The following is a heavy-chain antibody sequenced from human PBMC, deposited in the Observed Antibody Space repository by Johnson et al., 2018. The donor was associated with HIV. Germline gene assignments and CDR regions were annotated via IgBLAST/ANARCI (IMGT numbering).Heavy chain of an antibody. CDR1: GFTFDDYD. J-gene: IGHJ3*02. V-gene: IGHV3-20*04. CDR3: TTGRRGYSYYDDAFDI. CDR2: INWNGGST. D-gene: IGHD5-18*01. Sequence: VQLVESGGSVVRPGGSLRLSCAASGFTFDDYDMSWVRQAPGKGLEWVSGINWNGGSTGYADSVKGRFTISRDNTKNSLYLQMITLRAEDTAVYYCTTGRRGYSYYDDAFDIWGQGTMVTVSS.